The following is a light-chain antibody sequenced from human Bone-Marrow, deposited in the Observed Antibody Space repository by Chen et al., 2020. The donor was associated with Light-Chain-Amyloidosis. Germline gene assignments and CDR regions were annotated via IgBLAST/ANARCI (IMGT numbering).Light chain of an antibody. V-gene: IGKV4-1*01. CDR1: QSVLYTSNNKNY. J-gene: IGKJ1*01. CDR3: QQYYSTPWT. Sequence: DIVLTQSPDSLAVSLRERATINGKSSQSVLYTSNNKNYLAWYQQKPGQPPKLLIYWASTRESGVPDRFSGSGSGTDFTLTISSLQAEDVAVYYCQQYYSTPWTFGQGTKVEIK. CDR2: WAS.